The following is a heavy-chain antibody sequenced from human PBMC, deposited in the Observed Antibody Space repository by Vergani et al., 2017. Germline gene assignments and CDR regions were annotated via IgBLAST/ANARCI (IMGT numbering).Heavy chain of an antibody. D-gene: IGHD3-3*01. CDR2: INPSGGST. J-gene: IGHJ6*02. Sequence: QVQLVQSGAEVKKPGASVKVSCKASGYTFTSYYMHWVRQAPGQGLEWMGIINPSGGSTSYAQKFQGRVTMTRDTSKNQFSLKLSSVTAADTAVYYCARDWLDDYDFHRRYYYGMDVWGQGTTVTVSS. V-gene: IGHV1-46*01. CDR3: ARDWLDDYDFHRRYYYGMDV. CDR1: GYTFTSYY.